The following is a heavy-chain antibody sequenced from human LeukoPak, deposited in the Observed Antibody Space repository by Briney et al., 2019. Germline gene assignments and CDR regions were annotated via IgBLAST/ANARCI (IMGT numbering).Heavy chain of an antibody. Sequence: GGSLRLSCVASGFTFDDYGMSWVRQAPGKGLEWVSDINWNGGSTGYADSVKGRFTISRDNARNSLYLEMNSLRAEDTALYYCVRDWYGDSYFDYWGQGTLVTVSS. V-gene: IGHV3-20*04. J-gene: IGHJ4*02. CDR2: INWNGGST. D-gene: IGHD4-17*01. CDR1: GFTFDDYG. CDR3: VRDWYGDSYFDY.